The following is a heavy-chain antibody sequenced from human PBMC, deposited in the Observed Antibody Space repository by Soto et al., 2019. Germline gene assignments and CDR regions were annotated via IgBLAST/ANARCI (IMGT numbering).Heavy chain of an antibody. CDR2: INHSGST. CDR1: GGSFSGYY. D-gene: IGHD2-21*02. V-gene: IGHV4-34*01. Sequence: SETLSLTCAVYGGSFSGYYWSWIRQPPGKGLEWIGEINHSGSTNYNPSLKSRVTISVDTSKNQFSLKLSSVTAADTAVYYCARAALGVVVTASGNLDYWGQGTLGTVSS. J-gene: IGHJ4*02. CDR3: ARAALGVVVTASGNLDY.